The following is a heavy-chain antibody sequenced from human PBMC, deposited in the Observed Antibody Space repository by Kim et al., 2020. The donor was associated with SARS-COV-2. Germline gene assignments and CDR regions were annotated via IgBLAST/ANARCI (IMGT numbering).Heavy chain of an antibody. J-gene: IGHJ6*01. CDR1: GGTFSSYA. Sequence: SVKVSCKSSGGTFSSYAISWVRQAPGQGLEWMGGIIPIFGTANYAQKFQGRVTITADESTSTAYMELSSLRSEDTAVYDWARDSSIHDYDSVCDYYGMD. D-gene: IGHD4-17*01. CDR3: ARDSSIHDYDSVCDYYGMD. CDR2: IIPIFGTA. V-gene: IGHV1-69*13.